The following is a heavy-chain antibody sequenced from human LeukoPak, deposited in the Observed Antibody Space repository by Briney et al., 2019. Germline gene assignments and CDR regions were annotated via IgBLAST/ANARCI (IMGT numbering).Heavy chain of an antibody. CDR2: IYGPGGAT. Sequence: PGGSLRLSCAASGFPFGDFAMSWVRQAPGKGLVGGSSIYGPGGATYDADSVKGRFTISRDNSKNTFYLEMTSLRAEDTAVYYCAKHQGFEGHEYHFDRWGQGTLVTVSS. CDR3: AKHQGFEGHEYHFDR. V-gene: IGHV3-23*01. CDR1: GFPFGDFA. D-gene: IGHD3-10*01. J-gene: IGHJ4*02.